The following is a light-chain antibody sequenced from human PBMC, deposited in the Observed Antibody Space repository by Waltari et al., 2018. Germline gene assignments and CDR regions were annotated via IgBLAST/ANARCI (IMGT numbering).Light chain of an antibody. V-gene: IGLV3-25*03. CDR1: ELPRRY. J-gene: IGLJ3*02. CDR3: QSADSDEGVV. Sequence: SYELTQPPSVSVSPGQTATITCSGDELPRRYVYWYQVRPGQAPLLIIYKDNKRPSGIPERFAGSNSGTTVTLTIGGVQAEDEADYHCQSADSDEGVVFGGGTKLTVL. CDR2: KDN.